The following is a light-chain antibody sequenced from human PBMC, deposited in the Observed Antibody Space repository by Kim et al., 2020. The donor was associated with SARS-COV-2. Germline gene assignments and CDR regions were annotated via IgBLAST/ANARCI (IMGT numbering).Light chain of an antibody. CDR2: RNN. J-gene: IGLJ3*02. V-gene: IGLV1-47*01. CDR3: AAWDDRMNGRV. CDR1: SSNIGSNF. Sequence: QRVTISCSGTSSNIGSNFVYWYQQLPGSAPKVLIFRNNQRPSGVPDRFSGSRSGTSASLAISGLRSEDEAMYYCAAWDDRMNGRVFGGGTQLTVL.